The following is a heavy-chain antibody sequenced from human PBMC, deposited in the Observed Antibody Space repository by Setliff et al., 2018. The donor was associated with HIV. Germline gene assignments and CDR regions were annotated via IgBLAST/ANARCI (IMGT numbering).Heavy chain of an antibody. CDR3: AREIVGATGVSWYYFDY. V-gene: IGHV1-2*02. J-gene: IGHJ4*02. CDR1: GYTFTGYY. D-gene: IGHD1-26*01. CDR2: INPNNGGT. Sequence: ASVKVSCKASGYTFTGYYMHWVRQAPGQGLEWMGIINPNNGGTNYAQKFQGRVTMTRDTSISTAYMELSRLRSDDTAVYYCAREIVGATGVSWYYFDYWGQGTLVTVSS.